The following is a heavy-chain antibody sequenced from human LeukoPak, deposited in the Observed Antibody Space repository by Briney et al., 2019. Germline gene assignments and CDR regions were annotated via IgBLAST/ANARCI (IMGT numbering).Heavy chain of an antibody. V-gene: IGHV4-34*01. CDR2: INHSGST. Sequence: SETLSLTCAVYGVSFSGYYWSWIRQPPGKGLEWIGEINHSGSTNYNPSLKSRVTISVDTSKNQFSLKLSSVTAAGTAVYYCARGSLDTAMVLFDYWGQGTLVTVSS. CDR3: ARGSLDTAMVLFDY. CDR1: GVSFSGYY. D-gene: IGHD5-18*01. J-gene: IGHJ4*02.